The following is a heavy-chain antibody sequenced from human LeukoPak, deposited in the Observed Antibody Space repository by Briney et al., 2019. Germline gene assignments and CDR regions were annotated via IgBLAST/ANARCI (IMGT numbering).Heavy chain of an antibody. V-gene: IGHV3-48*02. CDR1: GFAFSDYR. CDR3: ARDGGGTDYGPNYYFFYMDV. Sequence: GGSLRLSCAASGFAFSDYRMNWVRQAPGTGLEWLSYISTTGSTIYYTDSLKGRFTISRDNAENSLYLQMNSLRDEDTAVYYCARDGGGTDYGPNYYFFYMDVWGKGTTVTVSS. CDR2: ISTTGSTI. J-gene: IGHJ6*03. D-gene: IGHD4-17*01.